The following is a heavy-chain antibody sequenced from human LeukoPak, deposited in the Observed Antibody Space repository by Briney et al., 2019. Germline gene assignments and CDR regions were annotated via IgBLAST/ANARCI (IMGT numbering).Heavy chain of an antibody. CDR3: AKDMYPYCTNGVCPPDY. CDR1: GFTFDDYA. Sequence: GRSLRLSCAASGFTFDDYAMHWVRQAPGKGLEWVSGISRNSGSIGYADSVKGRFTISRDNAKNSLYPQMNSLRAEDMALYYCAKDMYPYCTNGVCPPDYWGQGTLVTVSS. D-gene: IGHD2-8*01. CDR2: ISRNSGSI. J-gene: IGHJ4*02. V-gene: IGHV3-9*03.